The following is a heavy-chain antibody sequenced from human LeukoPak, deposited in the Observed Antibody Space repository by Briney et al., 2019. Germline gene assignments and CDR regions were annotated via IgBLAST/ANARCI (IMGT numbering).Heavy chain of an antibody. V-gene: IGHV3-21*04. CDR2: IDSSSSDK. CDR3: AKAPGLYAAFDY. J-gene: IGHJ4*02. Sequence: GGSLRLSCGASGFTFSTYSMNWIRQTPGKGLEWVSYIDSSSSDKYYADSVKGRFTISRDNAKNSLYLQMNSLRAEDTAVYYCAKAPGLYAAFDYWGQGTLATVSS. D-gene: IGHD2-2*01. CDR1: GFTFSTYS.